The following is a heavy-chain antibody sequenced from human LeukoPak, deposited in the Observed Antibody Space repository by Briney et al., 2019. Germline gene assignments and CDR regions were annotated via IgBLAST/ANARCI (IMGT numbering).Heavy chain of an antibody. J-gene: IGHJ1*01. CDR1: GYTFTGYY. Sequence: ASVKVSCKASGYTFTGYYMHWVRQAPGQGLEWMGWINPNSGGTNYAQKFQGRVTLTRDTSINTAYMELSSLRSDDTAVYYCARAKLDDCGGVCDQYFQHWGQGTLVTVSS. V-gene: IGHV1-2*02. CDR2: INPNSGGT. D-gene: IGHD2-21*02. CDR3: ARAKLDDCGGVCDQYFQH.